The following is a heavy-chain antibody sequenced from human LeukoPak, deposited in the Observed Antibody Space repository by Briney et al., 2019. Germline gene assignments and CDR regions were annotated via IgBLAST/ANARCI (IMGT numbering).Heavy chain of an antibody. Sequence: PGGSLRLSCAASGFTFSSYSMNWVRQAPGKGLEWVSSISSSSSYIYYADSVKGRFTISRDNAKNSLYLQMNSLRAEDTAVYYCARDISSGRYQRSDEFDYWGQGTLVTVSS. D-gene: IGHD6-19*01. CDR1: GFTFSSYS. CDR2: ISSSSSYI. CDR3: ARDISSGRYQRSDEFDY. V-gene: IGHV3-21*01. J-gene: IGHJ4*02.